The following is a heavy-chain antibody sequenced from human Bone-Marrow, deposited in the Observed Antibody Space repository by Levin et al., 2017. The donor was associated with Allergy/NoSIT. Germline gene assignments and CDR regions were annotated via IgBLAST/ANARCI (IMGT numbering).Heavy chain of an antibody. CDR3: ATGQGHLVGPP. CDR1: GDTFSSYD. CDR2: MNPKSGNT. V-gene: IGHV1-8*01. J-gene: IGHJ5*02. D-gene: IGHD6-6*01. Sequence: ASVKVSFKASGDTFSSYDINWVRQASGQGLEWMGWMNPKSGNTVYAQKFQGRVTMTRNTSISTAYMDLSSLRSDDTAVYYCATGQGHLVGPPWGQGTLVTVSS.